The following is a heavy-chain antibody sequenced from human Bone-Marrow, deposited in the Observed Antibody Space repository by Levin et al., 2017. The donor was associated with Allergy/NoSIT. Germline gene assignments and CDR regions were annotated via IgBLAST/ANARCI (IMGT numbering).Heavy chain of an antibody. V-gene: IGHV4-39*07. CDR2: ITYSGTT. CDR3: VKLRVGATRYYYHGMDV. CDR1: DVSIRSTSAY. D-gene: IGHD1-26*01. Sequence: RSQTLSLTCTVSDVSIRSTSAYWGWVRQPPGKGLEWIGTITYSGTTYYNTSLKSRLTISADTSKNQFSLMLSSMTAADRAIYYCVKLRVGATRYYYHGMDVWGQGTTVSVSS. J-gene: IGHJ6*02.